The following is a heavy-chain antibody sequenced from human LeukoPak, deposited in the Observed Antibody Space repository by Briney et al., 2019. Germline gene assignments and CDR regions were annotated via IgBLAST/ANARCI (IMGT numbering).Heavy chain of an antibody. Sequence: SETLSLTCTVSGGSISGYYWSWIRQPAGKGLEWIGRIYTSGSTNYNPSLKSRVTMSVDTSKNQVYLKLNSVTAADTAVYYCARRRSGSYFDYWGQGTLVTVSS. V-gene: IGHV4-4*07. CDR2: IYTSGST. CDR1: GGSISGYY. J-gene: IGHJ4*02. CDR3: ARRRSGSYFDY. D-gene: IGHD1-26*01.